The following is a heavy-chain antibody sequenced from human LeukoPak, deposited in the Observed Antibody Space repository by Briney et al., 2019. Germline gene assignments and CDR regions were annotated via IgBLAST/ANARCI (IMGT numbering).Heavy chain of an antibody. CDR3: AKSSLSSGWYGNSGAFDI. V-gene: IGHV3-23*01. CDR1: GFTLSSYA. J-gene: IGHJ3*02. Sequence: GGSLRLSCAASGFTLSSYAMSWVRQAPGKGLEWVSAISGSGGSTYYADSVKGRFTISRDNSKNTLYLQMNSLRAEDTAVYYCAKSSLSSGWYGNSGAFDIWGQGTMVTVSS. CDR2: ISGSGGST. D-gene: IGHD6-19*01.